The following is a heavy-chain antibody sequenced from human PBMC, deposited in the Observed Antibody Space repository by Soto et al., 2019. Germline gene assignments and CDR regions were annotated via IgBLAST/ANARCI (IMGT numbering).Heavy chain of an antibody. CDR3: AGGRRGCYGDFEI. D-gene: IGHD2-21*01. J-gene: IGHJ3*02. CDR1: SGSIGTYF. V-gene: IGHV4-59*01. CDR2: IYYSGTT. Sequence: KPSETLSLTCTVSSGSIGTYFWSWIRQPPGKGLEWIGYIYYSGTTNYNPSLKSRVTIFRDTSKNQFSLRLSSVTAADTAVYYCAGGRRGCYGDFEIWQQGTMVA.